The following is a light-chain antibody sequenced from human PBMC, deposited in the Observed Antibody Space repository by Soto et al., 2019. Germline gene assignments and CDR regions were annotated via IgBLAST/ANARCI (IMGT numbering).Light chain of an antibody. Sequence: QSALTQPPSASGSPGQSVTIACTGTSSDVGGCKYVSWYQQHPGKAPKLIIYEVIKRPSGVPDRFSGSKSGNTASLTVSGLQAEDEADYYCSSYADSNNVEVLFGGGTKVTVL. CDR2: EVI. J-gene: IGLJ2*01. V-gene: IGLV2-8*01. CDR3: SSYADSNNVEVL. CDR1: SSDVGGCKY.